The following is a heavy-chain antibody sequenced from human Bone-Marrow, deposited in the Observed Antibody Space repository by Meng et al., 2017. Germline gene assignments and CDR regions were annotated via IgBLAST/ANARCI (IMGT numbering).Heavy chain of an antibody. CDR1: GYTFTSYA. J-gene: IGHJ4*02. CDR3: ARVQSSGWSPGY. V-gene: IGHV1-46*01. CDR2: INPSGGST. D-gene: IGHD6-19*01. Sequence: QVQLVQAGAEVEKPGASVKVSCNASGYTFTSYAMHWVRQAPGQRLEWMGIINPSGGSTSYAQKFQGRVTMTRDTSTSTVYMELSSLRSEDTAVYYCARVQSSGWSPGYWGQGTLVTVSS.